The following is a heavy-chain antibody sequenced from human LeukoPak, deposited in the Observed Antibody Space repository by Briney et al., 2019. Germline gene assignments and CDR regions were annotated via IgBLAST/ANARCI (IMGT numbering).Heavy chain of an antibody. CDR2: IYHSGST. CDR1: GGSINSNNW. V-gene: IGHV4-4*02. CDR3: ARVGGRYFDWLPSYYFDY. Sequence: SGTLSLTCAVSGGSINSNNWWSWVRQPPGKGLEWIGEIYHSGSTNYNPSLKSRVTISVDTSKNQFSLKLSSVTAADTAVYYCARVGGRYFDWLPSYYFDYWGQGTLVTVSS. J-gene: IGHJ4*02. D-gene: IGHD3-9*01.